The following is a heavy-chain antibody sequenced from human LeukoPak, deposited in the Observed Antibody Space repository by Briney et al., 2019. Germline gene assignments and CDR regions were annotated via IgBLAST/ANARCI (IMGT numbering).Heavy chain of an antibody. V-gene: IGHV4-59*08. CDR2: IYYSGST. CDR1: GGSINSHY. CDR3: VRRDNTGWNYFDC. Sequence: PSETLSLTCTVSGGSINSHYWSWIRQPPGKGLEWIGDIYYSGSTKYNPSLKSRVTISVDTPKNDLSLRLTSVLAADTAIYYCVRRDNTGWNYFDCWGQGILGTVSS. J-gene: IGHJ4*02. D-gene: IGHD6-19*01.